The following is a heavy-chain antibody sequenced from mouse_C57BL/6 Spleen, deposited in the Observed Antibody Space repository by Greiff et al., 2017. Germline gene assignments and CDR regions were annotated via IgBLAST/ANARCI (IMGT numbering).Heavy chain of an antibody. CDR3: ARQSLDFDY. Sequence: EVKLVESGGDLVKPGGSLKLSCAASGFTFSSYGMSWVRQTPDKRLEWVATISSGGSYTSYPDSVKGRFTISRDNAKNTLYLQMSSLMSEDTAMYYCARQSLDFDYWGQGTTLTVAS. CDR1: GFTFSSYG. CDR2: ISSGGSYT. J-gene: IGHJ2*01. V-gene: IGHV5-6*01.